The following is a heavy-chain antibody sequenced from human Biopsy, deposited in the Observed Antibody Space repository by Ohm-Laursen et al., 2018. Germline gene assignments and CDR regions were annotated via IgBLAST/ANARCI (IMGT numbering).Heavy chain of an antibody. CDR3: STRVTPVTTLYYYAMDV. CDR2: VMPIFGTA. V-gene: IGHV1-69*06. Sequence: SVKVSCKTSGVTFNGYAISWVRQAPGQGLEWMGGVMPIFGTANYAQKFQGRVTITADKSTSTAHLDLSSLRSEDTAVYYCSTRVTPVTTLYYYAMDVWGQGTTVTVSS. CDR1: GVTFNGYA. D-gene: IGHD4-17*01. J-gene: IGHJ6*02.